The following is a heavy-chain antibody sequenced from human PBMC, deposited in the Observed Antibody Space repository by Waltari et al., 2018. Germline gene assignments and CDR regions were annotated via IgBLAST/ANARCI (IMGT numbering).Heavy chain of an antibody. Sequence: QVQLVQSGAEVKKPGSSVKVSCKASGGTFSSYAISWVRQAPGQGLEWMGGIIPICGTANYAQKFQGRVTITADESTSTAYMELSSLRSEDTAVYYCARVCQQLVSIDCYYGMDVWGQGTTVTVSS. CDR2: IIPICGTA. J-gene: IGHJ6*02. CDR3: ARVCQQLVSIDCYYGMDV. V-gene: IGHV1-69*13. CDR1: GGTFSSYA. D-gene: IGHD6-13*01.